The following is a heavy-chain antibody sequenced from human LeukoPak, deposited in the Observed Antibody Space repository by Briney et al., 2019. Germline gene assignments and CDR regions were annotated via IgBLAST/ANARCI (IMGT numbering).Heavy chain of an antibody. CDR1: GYTFTGDW. J-gene: IGHJ6*03. D-gene: IGHD2-2*01. CDR2: IYPGDSDA. Sequence: GESLKISCKASGYTFTGDWIGWVRQMPGKGLEWMGIIYPGDSDAKYNAPFQGQVTISADKSISTAYLQWGSLKASDTATYYCARPALYCSSTVCPPYMDVWGKGTTVTVSS. V-gene: IGHV5-51*01. CDR3: ARPALYCSSTVCPPYMDV.